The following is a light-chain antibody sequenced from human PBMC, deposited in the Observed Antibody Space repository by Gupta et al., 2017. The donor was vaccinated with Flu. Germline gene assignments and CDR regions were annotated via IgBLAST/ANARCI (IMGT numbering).Light chain of an antibody. J-gene: IGKJ2*01. V-gene: IGKV3-11*01. CDR2: DSF. Sequence: EVILTQSPATLSLSVGERATLSCRASETVSYSLVWYQQRPGQAPRLLIYDSFRRATGIPARFGGSGSGTDFTLTISSLEPEDFAVYYCQQRSSWPPTFGQGTKVEIK. CDR3: QQRSSWPPT. CDR1: ETVSYS.